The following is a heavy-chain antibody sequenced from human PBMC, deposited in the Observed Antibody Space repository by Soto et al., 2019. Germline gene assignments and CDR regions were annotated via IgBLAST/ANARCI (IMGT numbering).Heavy chain of an antibody. CDR3: AKDRRVRDVDILTGYYDY. D-gene: IGHD3-9*01. CDR2: ISYDGSNK. Sequence: GGSLRLSCAASGFTFSSYGMHWVRQAPGKGLEWVAVISYDGSNKYYADSVKGRFTISRDNSKNTLYLQMNSLRAEDTAVYYCAKDRRVRDVDILTGYYDYWGQRTLVTVSS. V-gene: IGHV3-30*18. CDR1: GFTFSSYG. J-gene: IGHJ4*02.